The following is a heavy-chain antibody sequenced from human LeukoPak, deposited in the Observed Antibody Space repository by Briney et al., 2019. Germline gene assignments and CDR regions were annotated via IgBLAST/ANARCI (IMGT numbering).Heavy chain of an antibody. V-gene: IGHV1-18*01. CDR2: IRTYNGNT. CDR1: GYTFSSYG. D-gene: IGHD3-9*01. CDR3: VRLGENGLLTGYFYP. J-gene: IGHJ5*02. Sequence: ASVKVSCKASGYTFSSYGISWVRQAPGQGLEWMGRIRTYNGNTTYAQNFQGRLTMTTDTSTSTAYMELRSLRSDDTAVYYCVRLGENGLLTGYFYPWGQGTLVTVSS.